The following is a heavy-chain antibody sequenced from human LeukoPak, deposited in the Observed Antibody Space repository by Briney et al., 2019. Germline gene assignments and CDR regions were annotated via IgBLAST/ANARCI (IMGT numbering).Heavy chain of an antibody. CDR3: AKDQWGYCSGGSCGADI. D-gene: IGHD2-15*01. V-gene: IGHV3-23*01. Sequence: GGSLRPSCAASGFTFSSYAMSWVRQAPGKGLEWVSAISGSGGSTYYADSVKGRFTISRDNSKNTLYLQMNSLRTEDTAVYYCAKDQWGYCSGGSCGADIWGQGTMATVSS. J-gene: IGHJ3*02. CDR1: GFTFSSYA. CDR2: ISGSGGST.